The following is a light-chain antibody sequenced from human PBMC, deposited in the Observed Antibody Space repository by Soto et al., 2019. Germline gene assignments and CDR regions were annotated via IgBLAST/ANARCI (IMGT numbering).Light chain of an antibody. CDR1: QTVNSN. Sequence: EIVMTQSPDTLSASPGERASLSCLASQTVNSNLAWYQQKPGQAPRLLIFGASVRATGTPVRFSGSGSGTDFTLTISSLQPEDFAVYYCQQYNNWPTFGQGTKLEIK. V-gene: IGKV3-15*01. CDR3: QQYNNWPT. J-gene: IGKJ2*01. CDR2: GAS.